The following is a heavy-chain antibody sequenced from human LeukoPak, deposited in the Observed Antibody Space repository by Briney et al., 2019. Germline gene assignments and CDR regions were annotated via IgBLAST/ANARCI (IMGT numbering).Heavy chain of an antibody. CDR3: AKDLYYDSRGVPLDY. CDR2: ISGSGGST. Sequence: HPGGSLRLSCAASGFTFSSYSMNWVRQAPGKGLEWVSAISGSGGSTYYADSVKGRFTISRDSSKNTLYLQMNSLKAEDTAVYYCAKDLYYDSRGVPLDYWGQGTLVTVSS. CDR1: GFTFSSYS. J-gene: IGHJ4*02. D-gene: IGHD3-22*01. V-gene: IGHV3-23*01.